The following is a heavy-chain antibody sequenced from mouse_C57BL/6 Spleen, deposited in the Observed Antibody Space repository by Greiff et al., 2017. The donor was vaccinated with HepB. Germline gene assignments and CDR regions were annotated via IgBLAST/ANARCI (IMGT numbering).Heavy chain of an antibody. CDR1: GYSFTGYY. D-gene: IGHD3-3*01. CDR3: ARRDLGSWFAY. J-gene: IGHJ3*01. CDR2: INPSTGGT. Sequence: VQLKQSGPELVKPGASVKISCKASGYSFTGYYMNWVKQSPEKSLEWIGEINPSTGGTTYNQKFKAKATLTVDKSSSTAYMQLKSLTSEDSAVYYCARRDLGSWFAYWGQGTLVTVSA. V-gene: IGHV1-42*01.